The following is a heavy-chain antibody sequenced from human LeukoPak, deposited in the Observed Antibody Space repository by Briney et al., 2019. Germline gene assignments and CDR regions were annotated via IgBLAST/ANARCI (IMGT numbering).Heavy chain of an antibody. CDR2: IYYSGST. V-gene: IGHV4-59*08. CDR1: GGSISSYY. CDR3: ARHDRGWFDP. J-gene: IGHJ5*02. Sequence: SETLSLTCTVSGGSISSYYWSWIRQPPGKGLKWIGYIYYSGSTNYNPSLKSRVTISVDTSKNQFSLKLSSVTAADTAVYYCARHDRGWFDPWGQGTLVTVSS.